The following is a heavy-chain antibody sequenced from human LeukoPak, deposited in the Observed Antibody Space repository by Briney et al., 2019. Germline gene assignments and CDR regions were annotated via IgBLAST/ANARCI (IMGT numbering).Heavy chain of an antibody. CDR2: ISSSGSTI. V-gene: IGHV3-11*01. CDR3: AITNIVVVVARIENWFDP. Sequence: GGSLRLSCAASGFTFSDYYMSWIRQAPGKGLEWVSYISSSGSTIYYADSVKGRFTISRDSAKNSLYLQMNSLRAEDTAVYYCAITNIVVVVARIENWFDPWGQGTLVTVSS. J-gene: IGHJ5*02. D-gene: IGHD2-15*01. CDR1: GFTFSDYY.